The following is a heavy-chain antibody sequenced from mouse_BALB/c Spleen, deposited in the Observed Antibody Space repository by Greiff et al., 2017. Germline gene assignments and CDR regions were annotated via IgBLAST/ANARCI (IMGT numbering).Heavy chain of an antibody. D-gene: IGHD2-3*01. J-gene: IGHJ3*01. Sequence: EVKVVESGGGLVKPGGSLKLSCAASGFAFSSYDMSWVRQTPEKRLEWVAYISSGGGSTYYPDTVKGRFTISRDNAKNTLYLQMSSLKSEDTAMYYCARPDGYYGAWFAYWGQGTLVTVSA. CDR1: GFAFSSYD. V-gene: IGHV5-12-1*01. CDR2: ISSGGGST. CDR3: ARPDGYYGAWFAY.